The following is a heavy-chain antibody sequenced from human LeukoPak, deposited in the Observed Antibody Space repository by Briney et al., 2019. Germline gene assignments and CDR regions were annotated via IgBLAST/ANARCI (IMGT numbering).Heavy chain of an antibody. J-gene: IGHJ4*02. D-gene: IGHD6-13*01. CDR3: AKDPNSSSWYTLAGY. Sequence: GGSLRLSCAASGFTFSSNAMSWVRQAPGKGLEWVSAISGSGGSTYYADSVKGRFTISRDNSKNTLYLQMNSLRAEDTAVYYCAKDPNSSSWYTLAGYWGQGTLVTVSS. V-gene: IGHV3-23*01. CDR2: ISGSGGST. CDR1: GFTFSSNA.